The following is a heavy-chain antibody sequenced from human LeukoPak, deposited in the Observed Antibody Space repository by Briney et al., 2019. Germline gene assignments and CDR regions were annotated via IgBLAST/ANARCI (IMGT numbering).Heavy chain of an antibody. Sequence: QPGGSLRLSCAVSGFTFSSNNMNWVRLAPGKGLEWVALISYDGSNQYYADSVKGRFTISRDNSEKTLYLQVSSLRAEDTAVYYCATSSAGAGTYDYYYGMDVWGQGTTVTVSS. D-gene: IGHD6-19*01. CDR2: ISYDGSNQ. J-gene: IGHJ6*02. CDR1: GFTFSSNN. CDR3: ATSSAGAGTYDYYYGMDV. V-gene: IGHV3-30-3*01.